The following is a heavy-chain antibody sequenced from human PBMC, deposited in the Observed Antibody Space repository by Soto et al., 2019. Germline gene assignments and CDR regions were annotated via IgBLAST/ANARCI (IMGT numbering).Heavy chain of an antibody. Sequence: GASVKVSCKVSGYTLTELSMHWVRQAPGKGLEWMGGVDPEDGKTIYAQKFQGRVTMTENTSTNTAYMELSSLRSEDTAVYYCARGFSDIVVVVAASDFWGQGTLVTVSS. CDR2: VDPEDGKT. D-gene: IGHD2-15*01. CDR1: GYTLTELS. J-gene: IGHJ4*02. V-gene: IGHV1-24*01. CDR3: ARGFSDIVVVVAASDF.